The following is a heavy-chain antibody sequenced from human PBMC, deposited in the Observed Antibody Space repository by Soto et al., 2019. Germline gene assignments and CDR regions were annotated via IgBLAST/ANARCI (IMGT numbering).Heavy chain of an antibody. CDR2: INPSGGST. CDR1: GYTFTSYY. V-gene: IGHV1-46*01. J-gene: IGHJ2*01. Sequence: ASVKVSCKASGYTFTSYYMHWVRQAPGQGLEWMGIINPSGGSTSYAQKFQGRVTITADESRSTAYMELNSLRSEDTAVYYCAQTLGLAVAGPGRFDLWGRGTLVTVSS. D-gene: IGHD6-19*01. CDR3: AQTLGLAVAGPGRFDL.